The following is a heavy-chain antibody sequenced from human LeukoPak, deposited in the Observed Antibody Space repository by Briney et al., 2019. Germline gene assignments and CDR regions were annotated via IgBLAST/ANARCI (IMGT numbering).Heavy chain of an antibody. Sequence: GGSLRLSCAASGFTFDDYAMHWVRQAPGKGLEWVSGISWNSGSIGYADSVKGRFTISRDNAKNSLYLQLNSPRAEDMALYYCAKGGYSSSSGWFDPWGQGTLVTVSS. CDR3: AKGGYSSSSGWFDP. CDR1: GFTFDDYA. D-gene: IGHD6-6*01. CDR2: ISWNSGSI. J-gene: IGHJ5*02. V-gene: IGHV3-9*03.